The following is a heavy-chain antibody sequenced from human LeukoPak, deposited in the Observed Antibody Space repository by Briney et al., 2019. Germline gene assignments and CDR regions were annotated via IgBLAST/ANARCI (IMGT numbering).Heavy chain of an antibody. CDR1: GGTFSSYA. V-gene: IGHV1-69*13. Sequence: VASVKVSCKASGGTFSSYAISWVRQAPGQGLEWMGGIIPIFGTANYAQKFQGRVTITADESTSTAYMELSSLRSEDTAVYYCARDSAGAEYFQHWGQGTLVTVSS. J-gene: IGHJ1*01. CDR3: ARDSAGAEYFQH. CDR2: IIPIFGTA. D-gene: IGHD2-15*01.